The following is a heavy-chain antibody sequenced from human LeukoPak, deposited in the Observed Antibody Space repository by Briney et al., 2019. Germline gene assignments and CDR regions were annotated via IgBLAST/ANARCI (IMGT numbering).Heavy chain of an antibody. CDR2: IRYDGSNK. Sequence: GGSLRLSCAASGFTFSSYGMHWVRQAPGKGLEWVAFIRYDGSNKYYADSVKGRFTISRDNSKNTLYLQMNSLRAEDTAVYYCAKPFHYDFWSGSFPFDYWGQGTLVTVSS. CDR1: GFTFSSYG. V-gene: IGHV3-30*02. D-gene: IGHD3-3*01. J-gene: IGHJ4*02. CDR3: AKPFHYDFWSGSFPFDY.